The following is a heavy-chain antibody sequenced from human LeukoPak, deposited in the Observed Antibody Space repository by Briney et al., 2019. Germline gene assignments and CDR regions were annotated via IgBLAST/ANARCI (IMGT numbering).Heavy chain of an antibody. Sequence: GGSLRLSCAASGFTFTTYSMNWVRQAPGKGLEWVSYISSSSSYIYYVGSVRGRFTISRDNANNSLYLQINSVRAEDTAVYYCARECYFFGDHWGQGTLVTVSS. V-gene: IGHV3-21*01. CDR1: GFTFTTYS. CDR2: ISSSSSYI. J-gene: IGHJ4*02. CDR3: ARECYFFGDH. D-gene: IGHD2/OR15-2a*01.